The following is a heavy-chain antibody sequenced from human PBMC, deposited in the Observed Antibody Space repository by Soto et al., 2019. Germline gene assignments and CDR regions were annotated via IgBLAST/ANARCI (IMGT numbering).Heavy chain of an antibody. CDR1: GYTFSNYG. Sequence: ASVKVSCKASGYTFSNYGIHWVRQAPGQRLEWMGLINAGNGNTNFAQKLQGRVSLTTDTSSTTAYMELRSLTSDDTAVYYCARDLVPGYTGFSDYWGQGTLVTVSS. J-gene: IGHJ4*02. CDR2: INAGNGNT. D-gene: IGHD5-12*01. V-gene: IGHV1-18*01. CDR3: ARDLVPGYTGFSDY.